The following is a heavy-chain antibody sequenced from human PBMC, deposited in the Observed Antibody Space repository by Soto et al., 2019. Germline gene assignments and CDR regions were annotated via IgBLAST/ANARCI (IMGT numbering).Heavy chain of an antibody. V-gene: IGHV3-53*01. D-gene: IGHD4-17*01. CDR1: GLDVKAIY. CDR2: LYTFGEG. CDR3: ARDKDFGDYTFDL. J-gene: IGHJ4*02. Sequence: GGSLRLSCAVSGLDVKAIYMSWLRRAPGKGLEWVAGLYTFGEGYYADFAAGRFTIARHESENTLLLEMIDLKIEDTAIYYCARDKDFGDYTFDLWGQGTLVTLSS.